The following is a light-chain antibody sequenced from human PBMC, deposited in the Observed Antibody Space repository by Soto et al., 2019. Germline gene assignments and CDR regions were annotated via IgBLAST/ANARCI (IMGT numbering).Light chain of an antibody. Sequence: QSALTQPASVSGSPGQSITISCTGTSSDIGGSNYVSWYQQHPGKAPKLIIYEVSNRPSGVSNRFSGSKSGNTASLTISGLQAEDEADYYCSSYTSSRTVVFGGGTKVTVL. J-gene: IGLJ2*01. V-gene: IGLV2-14*01. CDR3: SSYTSSRTVV. CDR2: EVS. CDR1: SSDIGGSNY.